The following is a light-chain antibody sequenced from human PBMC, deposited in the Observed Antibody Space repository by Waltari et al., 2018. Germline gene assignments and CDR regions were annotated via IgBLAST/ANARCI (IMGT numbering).Light chain of an antibody. J-gene: IGKJ1*01. V-gene: IGKV2-28*01. CDR2: LGS. Sequence: DIVMTQSPFSLPVAPGEPASISCRSSQSLLHSNGYNYMEWYLQKQGQSPQLLIYLGSDRAPGVPDRFSGSGSGTDFTLKISRVEAEDAGVYYCMQALQPPQFGQGTNVEIK. CDR3: MQALQPPQ. CDR1: QSLLHSNGYNY.